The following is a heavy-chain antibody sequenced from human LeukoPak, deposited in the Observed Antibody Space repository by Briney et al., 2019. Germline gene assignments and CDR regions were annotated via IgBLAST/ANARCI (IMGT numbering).Heavy chain of an antibody. CDR1: GFTFSGYW. D-gene: IGHD3-10*01. J-gene: IGHJ4*02. Sequence: PGGSLRLSCAASGFTFSGYWMHWVRQAPGKGLVWVSCIKSDGSFTSIADSAKGRFTISRDNAKKSLLLQMNSLRVEETSVYYCVRWGVEAGMDCWGQGSLVTVSS. V-gene: IGHV3-74*01. CDR3: VRWGVEAGMDC. CDR2: IKSDGSFT.